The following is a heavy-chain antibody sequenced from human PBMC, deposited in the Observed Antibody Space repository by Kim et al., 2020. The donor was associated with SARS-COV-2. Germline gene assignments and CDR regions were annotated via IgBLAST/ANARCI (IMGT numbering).Heavy chain of an antibody. CDR2: INPSGGST. CDR1: GYTFTSYY. CDR3: ARDSTGYCSGGSCAPDAFDI. V-gene: IGHV1-46*01. J-gene: IGHJ3*02. Sequence: ASVKVSCKASGYTFTSYYMHWVRQAPGQGLEWMGIINPSGGSTSYAQKFQGRVTMTRDTSTSTVYMELSSLRSEDTAVYYCARDSTGYCSGGSCAPDAFDIWGQGTMVTVSS. D-gene: IGHD2-15*01.